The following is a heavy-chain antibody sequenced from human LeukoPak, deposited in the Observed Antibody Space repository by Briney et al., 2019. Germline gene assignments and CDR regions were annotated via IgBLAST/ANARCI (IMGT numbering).Heavy chain of an antibody. D-gene: IGHD1-14*01. CDR1: GFTFSSYA. J-gene: IGHJ5*02. CDR2: ISGSGGST. V-gene: IGHV3-23*01. Sequence: GGSLRLSCAASGFTFSSYAMSWVRQAPGKGLEWVSAISGSGGSTYYADSVKGRFTISRDNSKNTLYLQMNSLRAEDTAVYYRAKDQWYPTGGGFDPWGQGTLVTVSS. CDR3: AKDQWYPTGGGFDP.